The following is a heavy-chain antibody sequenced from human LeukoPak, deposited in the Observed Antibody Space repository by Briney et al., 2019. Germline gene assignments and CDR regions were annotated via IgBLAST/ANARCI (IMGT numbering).Heavy chain of an antibody. CDR2: ISSSNNYI. J-gene: IGHJ4*02. Sequence: GGSLRLSCEASGFTFSAYAMTWVRQAPGKGLEWVSSISSSNNYIYYADSVKGRFTISRDNAKNSLYLQMNSLRAEDTAVYYCARRSPNYYFDYWGQGTPVTVSS. CDR3: ARRSPNYYFDY. V-gene: IGHV3-21*01. CDR1: GFTFSAYA.